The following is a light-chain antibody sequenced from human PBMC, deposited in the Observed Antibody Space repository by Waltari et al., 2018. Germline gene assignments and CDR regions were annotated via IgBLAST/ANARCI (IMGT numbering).Light chain of an antibody. Sequence: DIQMTQSPSSLSASVGDRVTIACRAIQDIGTYLAWYQQKPGNVPKLLIYDASTLQPGVPSRFSGSGSGTDFTLTISSLQPADVATYYCQKYNSAPRTFGQGTKVEIK. V-gene: IGKV1-27*01. CDR1: QDIGTY. J-gene: IGKJ1*01. CDR2: DAS. CDR3: QKYNSAPRT.